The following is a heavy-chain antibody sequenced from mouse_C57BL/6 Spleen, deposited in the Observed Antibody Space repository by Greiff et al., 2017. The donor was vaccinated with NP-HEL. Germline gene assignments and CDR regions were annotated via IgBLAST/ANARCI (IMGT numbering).Heavy chain of an antibody. J-gene: IGHJ1*03. V-gene: IGHV1-80*01. CDR1: GYAFSSYW. CDR3: ARYHYYVTSRWYFDV. CDR2: IYPGDGDT. Sequence: VQLQESGAELVKPGASVKISCKASGYAFSSYWMNWVKQRPGKGLEWIGQIYPGDGDTNYNGKFKGKATLTADKSSSTAYMQLSSLTSEDSAVYICARYHYYVTSRWYFDVWGTGTTVTVSS. D-gene: IGHD1-2*01.